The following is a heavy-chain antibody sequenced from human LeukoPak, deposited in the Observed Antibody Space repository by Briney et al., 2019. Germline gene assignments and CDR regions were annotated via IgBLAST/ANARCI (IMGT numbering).Heavy chain of an antibody. Sequence: GGSLRLSCAASGFTFSSYSMNWVRQAPGKGLEWVSSISSSSSYIYYADSVKGRFTISRDNAKNSLYLQMNSLRAEDTAVYYCARDTVYGDYFDYWGQGTLVTVSS. J-gene: IGHJ4*02. D-gene: IGHD4-17*01. V-gene: IGHV3-21*01. CDR3: ARDTVYGDYFDY. CDR1: GFTFSSYS. CDR2: ISSSSSYI.